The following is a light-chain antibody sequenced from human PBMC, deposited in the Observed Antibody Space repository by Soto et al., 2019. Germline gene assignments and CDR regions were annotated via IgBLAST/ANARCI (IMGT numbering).Light chain of an antibody. V-gene: IGKV1-5*03. CDR3: QQYYIYAT. J-gene: IGKJ1*01. CDR2: RSS. Sequence: DLQMTQSPSTLSASVGDRVTITCRASQTISNYLTWYQQRPGKAPKLLIYRSSILQNGVPSRFSGSGSGTEFTLTIRSLQPDDFATYYCQQYYIYATFGQGTRVEI. CDR1: QTISNY.